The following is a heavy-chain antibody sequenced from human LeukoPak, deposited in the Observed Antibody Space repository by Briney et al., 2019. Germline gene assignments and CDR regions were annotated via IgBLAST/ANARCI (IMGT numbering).Heavy chain of an antibody. CDR2: IRNDGSNK. CDR3: ASLRRRWRDAYYYMDV. Sequence: GGSLRLSCAASGFTFISYGMHWVRQAPDKGLEWVAFIRNDGSNKYFADSVKGRFTISRDNSKNTLYLQMNSLRAEDTAVYYCASLRRRWRDAYYYMDVWGKGTTVTVSS. J-gene: IGHJ6*03. V-gene: IGHV3-30*02. CDR1: GFTFISYG. D-gene: IGHD5/OR15-5a*01.